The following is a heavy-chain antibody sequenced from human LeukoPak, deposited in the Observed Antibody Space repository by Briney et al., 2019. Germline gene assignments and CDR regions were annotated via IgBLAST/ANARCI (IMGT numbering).Heavy chain of an antibody. D-gene: IGHD6-13*01. V-gene: IGHV3-7*01. J-gene: IGHJ5*02. CDR1: GFIFSRYW. CDR3: AREYSAGWFDP. Sequence: GGSLGLSCAASGFIFSRYWMTWVRQAPGKGLEWVANIKPDGSEKKYVDSVKGRFTISRDNAKNSLYLQMNSLRAEDTAVYYCAREYSAGWFDPWGQGTLVTVSS. CDR2: IKPDGSEK.